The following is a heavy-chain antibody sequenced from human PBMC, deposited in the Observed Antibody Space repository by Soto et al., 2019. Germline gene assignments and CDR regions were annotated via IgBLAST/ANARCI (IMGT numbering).Heavy chain of an antibody. CDR2: MNPNSGNT. CDR1: GYTFTSYD. V-gene: IGHV1-8*01. D-gene: IGHD3-9*01. J-gene: IGHJ6*02. Sequence: GASVKGSWKASGYTFTSYDSNWVRLATGQGLEWMGWMNPNSGNTGYAQKFQGRVTMTRNTSISTAYMKLTSVTAADTAVYFCARADYEILTGSYAMDVWGQGTTVTVSS. CDR3: ARADYEILTGSYAMDV.